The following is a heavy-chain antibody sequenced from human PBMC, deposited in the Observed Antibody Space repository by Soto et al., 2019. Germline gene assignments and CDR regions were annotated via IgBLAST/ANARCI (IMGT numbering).Heavy chain of an antibody. CDR2: IYHSGRA. V-gene: IGHV4-4*02. D-gene: IGHD2-21*01. CDR3: TANGFYSLDY. Sequence: QVQLQESGPGLVKPSGTLSLTCSISGESITNDRWWSWVRQSPGQGLEWIGEIYHSGRAHYKPSLKSRVIISVDKSKNIFPLTLSSVTAADPAVYYCTANGFYSLDYWGQGSLVTVSS. J-gene: IGHJ4*02. CDR1: GESITNDRW.